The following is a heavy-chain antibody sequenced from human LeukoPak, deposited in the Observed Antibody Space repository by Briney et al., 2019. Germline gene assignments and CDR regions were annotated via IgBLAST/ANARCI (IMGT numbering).Heavy chain of an antibody. V-gene: IGHV3-23*01. J-gene: IGHJ4*02. Sequence: GGSLRLSCAASGFTFSNYAMTWVRQAPGKGLEWVSTVTGSGTSTFYADSVKGRFTISRDNSKNTLYLQMNSLRVEDTAVYYCANRRYYFDYWGQGTLVTVSS. CDR2: VTGSGTST. CDR3: ANRRYYFDY. CDR1: GFTFSNYA.